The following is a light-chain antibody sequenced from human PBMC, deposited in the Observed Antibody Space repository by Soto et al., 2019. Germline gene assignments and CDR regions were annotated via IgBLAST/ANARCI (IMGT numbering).Light chain of an antibody. CDR1: SSDVGGYNY. CDR2: DVS. CDR3: SSYTSSSTLEV. V-gene: IGLV2-14*01. J-gene: IGLJ1*01. Sequence: QSALTQPASVSGSPGQSITISCTGTSSDVGGYNYVSWYQQHPGKAPKLMIYDVSNRHSGVSNRFSGSKSGNTASLTISGLQAEDEADYYCSSYTSSSTLEVFGTGTKLTVL.